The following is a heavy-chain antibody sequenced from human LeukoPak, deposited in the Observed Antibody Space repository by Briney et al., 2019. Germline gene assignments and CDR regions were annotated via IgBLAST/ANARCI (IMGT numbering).Heavy chain of an antibody. D-gene: IGHD4-23*01. CDR2: IYYSGSA. V-gene: IGHV4-59*01. CDR1: GGSISSYY. J-gene: IGHJ4*02. CDR3: ARDLDGGNTFDY. Sequence: SETLSLTCTVSGGSISSYYWSWIRQPPGKGLEWIGYIYYSGSANYNPSLKSRVTISVDTSKNQFSLKLTSVTAADTAVYYCARDLDGGNTFDYWGQRTLVTVSS.